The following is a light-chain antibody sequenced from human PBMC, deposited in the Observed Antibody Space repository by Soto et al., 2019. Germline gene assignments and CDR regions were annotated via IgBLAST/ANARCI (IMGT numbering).Light chain of an antibody. CDR3: CSYSTTTIL. CDR1: SSDIGGYNY. V-gene: IGLV2-14*01. CDR2: EVS. Sequence: QSVLTQPASVSGSPGQSITISCTGTSSDIGGYNYVSWYQQHPGQAPKLMIYEVSNRPSGVSNRFSGSKSGNTASLTISGLQPEDEADYYCCSYSTTTILFGGGTKVTVL. J-gene: IGLJ2*01.